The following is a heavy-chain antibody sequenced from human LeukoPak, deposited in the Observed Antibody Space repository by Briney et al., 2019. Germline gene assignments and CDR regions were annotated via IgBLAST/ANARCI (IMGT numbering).Heavy chain of an antibody. CDR1: GFTFSSYA. CDR2: ISYDGSNK. Sequence: GRSLRLSCAASGFTFSSYAMHWVRQAPGKGLEWVAVISYDGSNKYYADSVKGRFTISRDNSKNTLCLQMNSLRAEDTAVYYCAREAVPSAFDIWGQGTMVTVSS. CDR3: AREAVPSAFDI. J-gene: IGHJ3*02. V-gene: IGHV3-30-3*01.